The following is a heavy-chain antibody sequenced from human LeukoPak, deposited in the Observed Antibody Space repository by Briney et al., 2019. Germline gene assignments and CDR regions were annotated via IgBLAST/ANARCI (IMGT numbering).Heavy chain of an antibody. CDR1: GYTFTVYS. V-gene: IGHV1-2*02. J-gene: IGHJ3*02. CDR3: ARRAREYSHDAFDI. D-gene: IGHD5-18*01. CDR2: INPNSRGT. Sequence: ASVKVSFTASGYTFTVYSMRWVRQAPGQGLEWMGWINPNSRGTDSAQKFQGRFSMTRDTAISTAYMELSRLRSDDTAVYYCARRAREYSHDAFDIWGQGTMVTVSS.